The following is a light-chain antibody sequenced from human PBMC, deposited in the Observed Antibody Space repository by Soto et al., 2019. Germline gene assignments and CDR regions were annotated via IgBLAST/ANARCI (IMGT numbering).Light chain of an antibody. CDR3: QQLNSYPIT. CDR1: QDINSY. Sequence: AIQLTQSPSSLSASLVDRVTIICLASQDINSYLAWYQQKPGKAPNLLIYDASSLQSGVPSRFSGSDSGTDFTLTISSLQAEDLATYYCQQLNSYPITFGQGTRLEIK. V-gene: IGKV1-13*02. CDR2: DAS. J-gene: IGKJ5*01.